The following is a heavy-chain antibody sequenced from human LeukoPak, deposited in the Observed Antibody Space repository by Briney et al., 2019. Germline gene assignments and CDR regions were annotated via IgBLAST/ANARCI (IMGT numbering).Heavy chain of an antibody. D-gene: IGHD6-13*01. CDR2: ISWNSGSI. CDR1: GFTFSSYS. V-gene: IGHV3-9*01. J-gene: IGHJ3*02. CDR3: AKGQYSSSFDAFDI. Sequence: GGSLRLSCAASGFTFSSYSMNWVRQAPGKGLEWVSGISWNSGSIGYADSVKGRFTISRDNAKNSLYLQMNSLRAEDTALYYCAKGQYSSSFDAFDIWGQGTMVTVSS.